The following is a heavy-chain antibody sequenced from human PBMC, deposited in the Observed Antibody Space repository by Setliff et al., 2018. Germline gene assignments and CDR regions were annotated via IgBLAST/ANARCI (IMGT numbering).Heavy chain of an antibody. Sequence: SETLSLTCSVAGGSITRGGGFYLAWIRQPPGKELEWIGSFYSFGSIYYRPSLKNRVTISGDTSSTQFSLNLNSVTAADTAVYYCARHVGIRGRGYNYYYYYMDVWGKGTTVTVSS. CDR1: GGSITRGGGFY. V-gene: IGHV4-39*01. CDR2: FYSFGSI. CDR3: ARHVGIRGRGYNYYYYYMDV. J-gene: IGHJ6*03. D-gene: IGHD3-10*01.